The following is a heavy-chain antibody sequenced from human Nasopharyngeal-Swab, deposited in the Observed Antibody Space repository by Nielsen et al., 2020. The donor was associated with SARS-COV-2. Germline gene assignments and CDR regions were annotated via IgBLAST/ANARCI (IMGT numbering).Heavy chain of an antibody. CDR1: GFTFSHYA. J-gene: IGHJ4*02. V-gene: IGHV3-9*01. CDR2: ISWNSGSI. CDR3: AKGYDTSVYYSDY. Sequence: SLKISCAVSGFTFSHYAMSWVRQAPGKGLEWVSSISWNSGSIDYADSVKGRFTISRDNAKNSLYLQMNNLRTEDTAFYYCAKGYDTSVYYSDYWGQGTLVTVSS. D-gene: IGHD3-22*01.